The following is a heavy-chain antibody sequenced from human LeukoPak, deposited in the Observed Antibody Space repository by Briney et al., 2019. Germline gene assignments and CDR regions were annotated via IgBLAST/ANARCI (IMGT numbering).Heavy chain of an antibody. J-gene: IGHJ4*02. CDR1: GYTLTSYH. CDR2: INPSGGTT. CDR3: AREEDGGTFDY. D-gene: IGHD3-16*01. V-gene: IGHV1-46*01. Sequence: ASVKVSCKASGYTLTSYHMHWVRQAPGQGLEWMGIINPSGGTTSYAQKFQGRVTMPRDTSTSTVYMELSSLRSEDTAVYYCAREEDGGTFDYWGQGTLVTVSS.